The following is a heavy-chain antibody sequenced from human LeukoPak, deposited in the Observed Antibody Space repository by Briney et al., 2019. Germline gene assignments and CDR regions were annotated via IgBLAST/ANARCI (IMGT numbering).Heavy chain of an antibody. V-gene: IGHV3-21*01. CDR3: ARGPKGDWYYYYYMDV. CDR1: GFTFSIYS. Sequence: GGSLRLSCAASGFTFSIYSMNWVRQAPGKGLEWVSSISSSSSYIYYADSVKGRFTISRDNAKNSLYLQMNSLRAEDTAVYYCARGPKGDWYYYYYMDVWGKGTTVTVSS. CDR2: ISSSSSYI. J-gene: IGHJ6*03. D-gene: IGHD2-21*01.